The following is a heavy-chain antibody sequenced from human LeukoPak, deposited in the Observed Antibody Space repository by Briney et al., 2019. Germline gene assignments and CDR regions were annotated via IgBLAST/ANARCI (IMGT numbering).Heavy chain of an antibody. CDR3: ARTYDFWSGHFDY. J-gene: IGHJ4*02. CDR1: GGSISSYY. D-gene: IGHD3-3*01. V-gene: IGHV4-4*09. CDR2: IYTSGST. Sequence: SETLSLTCTVSGGSISSYYWSWIRQPPGKGLEWIGYIYTSGSTNYNPSLKSRGTISVATSKNQFSLKLSSVTAADTAVYYCARTYDFWSGHFDYWGQGTLVTVSS.